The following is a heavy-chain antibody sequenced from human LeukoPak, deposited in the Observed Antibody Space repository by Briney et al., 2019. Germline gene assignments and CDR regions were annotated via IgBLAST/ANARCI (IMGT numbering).Heavy chain of an antibody. J-gene: IGHJ4*02. CDR2: IKHDEVEK. CDR3: ARDTGALVTHFDY. CDR1: GFTFRSYW. Sequence: PGGSLRLSCAASGFTFRSYWMSWVRQAPGKGLEWVANIKHDEVEKYHVDSVKGRFTISRDNAKNSLYLQMNSLRAEDTGVYYCARDTGALVTHFDYWGQGTLVTVSS. D-gene: IGHD5-18*01. V-gene: IGHV3-7*03.